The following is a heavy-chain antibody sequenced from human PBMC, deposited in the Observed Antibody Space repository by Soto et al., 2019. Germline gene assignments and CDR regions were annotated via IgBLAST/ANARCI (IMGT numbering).Heavy chain of an antibody. CDR1: GGSISSGDYY. CDR3: ARFSPPRKSYDSNPGWFDP. J-gene: IGHJ5*02. CDR2: IYYSGST. V-gene: IGHV4-30-4*03. D-gene: IGHD3-22*01. Sequence: LSLTCTVSGGSISSGDYYWSWIRQPPGKGLEWIGYIYYSGSTYYNPSLKSRVILSLDTSTSEVSLSLTSVTAADAAVYFCARFSPPRKSYDSNPGWFDPWGQGIMVTVSS.